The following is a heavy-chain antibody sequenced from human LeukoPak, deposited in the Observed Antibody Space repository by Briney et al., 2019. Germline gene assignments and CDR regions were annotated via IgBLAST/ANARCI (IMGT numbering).Heavy chain of an antibody. D-gene: IGHD3-22*01. CDR1: GGSISTYY. J-gene: IGHJ4*02. Sequence: SETLSLTCTVSGGSISTYYWSWIRQPPGRGLEWIGYIYPSGSTTYDPSLKSRVTISLDKSKNQFYLKLSSVTDADTAVYYCARLDYFYDSSRYSWYFDYWGQGALVTVSS. V-gene: IGHV4-4*09. CDR3: ARLDYFYDSSRYSWYFDY. CDR2: IYPSGST.